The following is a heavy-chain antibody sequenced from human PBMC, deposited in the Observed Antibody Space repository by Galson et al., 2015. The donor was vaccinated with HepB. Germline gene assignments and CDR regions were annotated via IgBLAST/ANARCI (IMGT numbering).Heavy chain of an antibody. D-gene: IGHD6-6*01. V-gene: IGHV4-34*01. CDR2: INHSGST. CDR1: GGSFSGYY. Sequence: SETLSLTCAVYGGSFSGYYWSWIRQPPGKGLEWIGEINHSGSTNYNPSLKSRVTISVDTSKNQFSLKLSSVTAADTAVYYCARGRGVAARRFLDVWGQGTTATVSS. CDR3: ARGRGVAARRFLDV. J-gene: IGHJ6*02.